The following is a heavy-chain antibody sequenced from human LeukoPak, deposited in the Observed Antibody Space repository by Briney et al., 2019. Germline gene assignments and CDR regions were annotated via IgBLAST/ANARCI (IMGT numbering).Heavy chain of an antibody. V-gene: IGHV3-53*01. CDR2: IYSGGST. CDR1: GFTVSSNY. Sequence: GGSLRLSCAASGFTVSSNYMSWVRQAPGKGLEWVSVIYSGGSTYYADSVKGRFTISRDNSKNTQYLQMNSLRAEDTAVYYCARVWGPSPPGDYVQFGLTHFDYWGQGTLVTVSS. D-gene: IGHD4-17*01. CDR3: ARVWGPSPPGDYVQFGLTHFDY. J-gene: IGHJ4*02.